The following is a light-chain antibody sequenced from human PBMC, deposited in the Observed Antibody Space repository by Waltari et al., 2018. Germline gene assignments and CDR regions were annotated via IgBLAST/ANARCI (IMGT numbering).Light chain of an antibody. CDR1: QSVRSP. Sequence: IVMTQSPATLSLSPGESPTLPCRASQSVRSPFAWFQQKPGQPPSPLVYSTSTRATGIPARFTCSGSGTEFSLTISSLQPEDFATYYCQQYDYWPWTFGQGTRVETK. CDR3: QQYDYWPWT. V-gene: IGKV3D-15*01. J-gene: IGKJ1*01. CDR2: STS.